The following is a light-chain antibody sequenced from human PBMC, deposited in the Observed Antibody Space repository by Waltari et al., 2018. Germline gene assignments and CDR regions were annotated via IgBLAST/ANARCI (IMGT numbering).Light chain of an antibody. CDR3: QQYNNWPPT. CDR2: GTS. CDR1: QSVSSN. Sequence: EIVMTQSPATLSVSPGERATLSCRASQSVSSNLAWYQQTPGQAPRFLIHGTSTRATGIPARFSGSGSATEFTLTISSLQSEDFAVYYCQQYNNWPPTFGGGTKVEIK. V-gene: IGKV3-15*01. J-gene: IGKJ4*01.